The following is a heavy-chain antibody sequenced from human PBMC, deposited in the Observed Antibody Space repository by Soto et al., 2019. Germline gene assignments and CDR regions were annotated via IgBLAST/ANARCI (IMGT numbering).Heavy chain of an antibody. CDR3: ARAYPGGSDAFDI. CDR1: GYTFTSYD. V-gene: IGHV1-8*01. J-gene: IGHJ3*02. CDR2: MNPDSGNT. Sequence: QVQLVQSGAEVKKPGASVKVSCKPSGYTFTSYDINWVRQATGQGLEWMGWMNPDSGNTGYAQKFQGRVTMTRDTSISTAYMELRSLKSEDTAVYYCARAYPGGSDAFDIWGQGTMVTVSS. D-gene: IGHD2-15*01.